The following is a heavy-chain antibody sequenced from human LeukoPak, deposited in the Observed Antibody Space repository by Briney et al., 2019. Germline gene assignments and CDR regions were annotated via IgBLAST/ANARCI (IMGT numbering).Heavy chain of an antibody. V-gene: IGHV1-8*01. CDR3: ARGWFGQLLLDY. J-gene: IGHJ4*02. CDR2: MNPNSGNT. D-gene: IGHD3-10*01. CDR1: GYTFTSYD. Sequence: ASVKLSCKASGYTFTSYDINWVRQATGQGPEWMGWMNPNSGNTGYAQQFQGRVTMTRTTSTSTAYMELSSLRSDDTAVYYCARGWFGQLLLDYWVQGTMVTVCS.